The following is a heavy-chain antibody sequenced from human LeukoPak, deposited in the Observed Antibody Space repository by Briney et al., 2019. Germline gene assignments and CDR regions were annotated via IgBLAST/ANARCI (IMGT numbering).Heavy chain of an antibody. CDR2: ISGPGGST. CDR3: AKDAPSGISCCSYDGMDV. D-gene: IGHD2-2*01. J-gene: IGHJ6*02. CDR1: GLTVSSNF. V-gene: IGHV3-23*01. Sequence: PGGSLRLSCAATGLTVSSNFMSWVRQAPGKGLEWVSGISGPGGSTYYADSVKGRFTVSRDNSKNTLYLQMNSLRAEDTAVYYCAKDAPSGISCCSYDGMDVWGQGTTVTVSS.